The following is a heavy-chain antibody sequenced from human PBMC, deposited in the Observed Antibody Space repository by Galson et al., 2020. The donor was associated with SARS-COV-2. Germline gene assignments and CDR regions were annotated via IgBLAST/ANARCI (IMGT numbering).Heavy chain of an antibody. J-gene: IGHJ4*02. CDR1: GYTFSSYA. Sequence: ASVKVSCKASGYTFSSYAFSWVRQAPGQGLEWMGWNGAYSGDSTYAQKFQARLTMTTHTSTNTAYMELRSLRSDDTAVYYCARDSYKYYESSGSLGNWGQGTLVTVSS. V-gene: IGHV1-18*04. D-gene: IGHD3-22*01. CDR2: NGAYSGDS. CDR3: ARDSYKYYESSGSLGN.